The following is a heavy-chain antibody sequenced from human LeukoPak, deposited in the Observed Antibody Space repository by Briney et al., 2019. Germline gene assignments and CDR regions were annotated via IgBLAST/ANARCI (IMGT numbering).Heavy chain of an antibody. Sequence: GGSLRLSCAASGFTFSSYSMNWVRQAPGKGLEWVSSISSSSSYIYYADSVKGRFTISRDNAKNSLYLQMNSLRAEDTAVYYCAGGDDYYGSGSYPPSLDYWGQGTLVTVSS. V-gene: IGHV3-21*01. CDR3: AGGDDYYGSGSYPPSLDY. CDR1: GFTFSSYS. CDR2: ISSSSSYI. J-gene: IGHJ4*02. D-gene: IGHD3-10*01.